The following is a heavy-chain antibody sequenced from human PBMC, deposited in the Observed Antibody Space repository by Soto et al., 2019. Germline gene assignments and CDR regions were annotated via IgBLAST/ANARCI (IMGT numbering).Heavy chain of an antibody. D-gene: IGHD6-19*01. CDR2: INEDGSKK. Sequence: HLGGSLRLSCAVSGFTVSAKWMSWVRQAPGKGLEWLANINEDGSKKFYVDSVKGRFTISKDNAKNSLSLQLGSLRADDTTVYYCAREMHLGSGWGDIDIWGRGTMVTVSS. CDR1: GFTVSAKW. J-gene: IGHJ4*02. CDR3: AREMHLGSGWGDIDI. V-gene: IGHV3-7*03.